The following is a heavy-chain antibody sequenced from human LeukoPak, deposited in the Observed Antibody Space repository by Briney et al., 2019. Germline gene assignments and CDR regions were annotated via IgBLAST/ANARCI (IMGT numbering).Heavy chain of an antibody. J-gene: IGHJ4*02. CDR3: ARESTYRITIFGVVIGPFDY. CDR2: IYTSGST. D-gene: IGHD3-3*01. V-gene: IGHV4-61*02. CDR1: GGSISSGSYY. Sequence: SETLSLTCTVSGGSISSGSYYWSWIRQPAGKGLEWIGRIYTSGSTNYNPSLKSRVTISVDTSKNQFSLKLSSVTAADTAVYYCARESTYRITIFGVVIGPFDYWGQGTLVTVSS.